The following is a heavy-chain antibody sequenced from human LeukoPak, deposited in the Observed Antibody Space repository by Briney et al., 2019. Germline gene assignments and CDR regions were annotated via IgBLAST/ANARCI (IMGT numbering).Heavy chain of an antibody. D-gene: IGHD3-22*01. CDR2: ISSSGTTI. CDR1: GFIFSNYE. Sequence: GGSLRLSCAASGFIFSNYEMNWVRQAPGKGLEWFSYISSSGTTIYYGHSVMGRFTISRDNARNSLYLQMNSLRAEDTAVYYCARGYFDSRGYYSPDTHDCWGQGTLVTVSS. CDR3: ARGYFDSRGYYSPDTHDC. J-gene: IGHJ4*02. V-gene: IGHV3-48*03.